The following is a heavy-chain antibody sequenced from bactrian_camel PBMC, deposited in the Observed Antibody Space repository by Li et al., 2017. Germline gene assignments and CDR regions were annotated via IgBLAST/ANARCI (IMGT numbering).Heavy chain of an antibody. CDR2: VRKNGVT. V-gene: IGHV3S53*01. CDR1: GYIGSSISD. D-gene: IGHD7*01. CDR3: AADCLGLGFDTGD. Sequence: QVQLVESGGGSVQAGGSLTLSCAVSGYIGSSISDCTMGWHRQRPGKERELVSIVRKNGVTTYIDSVKGRFTVSRDRRRNALYLRMNNLKAEDTAMYYCAADCLGLGFDTGDWGRGTQVTVS. J-gene: IGHJ4*01.